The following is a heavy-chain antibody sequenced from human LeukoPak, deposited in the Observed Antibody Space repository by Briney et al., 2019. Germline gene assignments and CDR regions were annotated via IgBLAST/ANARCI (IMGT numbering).Heavy chain of an antibody. D-gene: IGHD3-22*01. J-gene: IGHJ4*02. Sequence: ASVKVSCKASGYTFTSYGISWVRQAPGQGLEWMGWISAYNGNTNYAQKLQGRVTMTTDTSTSTAYMELSSLRSEDTAVYYCARVTGSDSSGYYWGQGTLVTVSS. CDR1: GYTFTSYG. CDR2: ISAYNGNT. CDR3: ARVTGSDSSGYY. V-gene: IGHV1-18*01.